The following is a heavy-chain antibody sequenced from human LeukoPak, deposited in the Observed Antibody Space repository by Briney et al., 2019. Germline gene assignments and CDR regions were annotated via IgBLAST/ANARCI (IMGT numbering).Heavy chain of an antibody. V-gene: IGHV4-4*07. Sequence: SETLSLTCTVSGGFISSYYWSWIRQPAGKGLEWIGRIYTSGSTNYNPSLKSRVTMSVDTSKNQFSLKLSSVTAADTAVYYCARATTVIPPAYFDYWGQGTLVTVSS. D-gene: IGHD4-17*01. CDR1: GGFISSYY. CDR3: ARATTVIPPAYFDY. CDR2: IYTSGST. J-gene: IGHJ4*02.